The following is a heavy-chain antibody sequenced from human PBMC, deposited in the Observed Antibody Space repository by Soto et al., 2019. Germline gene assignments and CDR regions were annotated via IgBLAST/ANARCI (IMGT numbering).Heavy chain of an antibody. CDR3: ARHIRIAVAGGPSDY. J-gene: IGHJ4*02. D-gene: IGHD6-19*01. CDR1: GYSFTSYW. V-gene: IGHV5-51*01. Sequence: PGESLKISCKGSGYSFTSYWIGWVRQMPGKGLEWMGIIYPGDSDTRYSPSFQGQVTISADKSISTAYLQWSSLKASDTAMYYCARHIRIAVAGGPSDYWGQGTLVTVSS. CDR2: IYPGDSDT.